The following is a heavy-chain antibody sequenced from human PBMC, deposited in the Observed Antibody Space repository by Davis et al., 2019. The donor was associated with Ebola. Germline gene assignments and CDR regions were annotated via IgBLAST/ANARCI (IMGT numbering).Heavy chain of an antibody. CDR2: ISYDGSNK. V-gene: IGHV3-30*18. Sequence: GESLKISCAASGFTFSSYAMSWVRQAPGKGLEWVAVISYDGSNKYYADSVKGRFTISRDNSKNTLYLQMNSLRAEDTAVYYCAKEAVAVPYNWFDPWGQGTLVTVSS. J-gene: IGHJ5*02. D-gene: IGHD2-15*01. CDR3: AKEAVAVPYNWFDP. CDR1: GFTFSSYA.